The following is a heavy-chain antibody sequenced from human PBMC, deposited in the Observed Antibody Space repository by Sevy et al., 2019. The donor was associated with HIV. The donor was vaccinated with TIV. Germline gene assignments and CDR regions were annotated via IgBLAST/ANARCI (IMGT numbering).Heavy chain of an antibody. Sequence: GGSLRLSCAASEFTFSSYWMSWVRQAPGKGLEWVANIKQDGSEKYYVDSVKGRFTISRDNAKNSLYLQMNSLRAEDTAVYYCARGVKWELLSYYYYGMDVWGQGTTVTVSS. V-gene: IGHV3-7*01. CDR2: IKQDGSEK. CDR3: ARGVKWELLSYYYYGMDV. CDR1: EFTFSSYW. D-gene: IGHD1-26*01. J-gene: IGHJ6*02.